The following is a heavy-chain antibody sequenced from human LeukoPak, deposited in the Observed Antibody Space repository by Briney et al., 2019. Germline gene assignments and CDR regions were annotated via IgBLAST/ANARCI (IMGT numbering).Heavy chain of an antibody. Sequence: ASVKVSCKASGYTFTSYDINWVRQATGQGLEWMGWMNPNSGNTGYAQKFQGRVTMTRNTSISTAYMELSSLRSEDTAVCYCARGRNIVATIIGYWGQGTLVTVSS. D-gene: IGHD5-12*01. CDR1: GYTFTSYD. V-gene: IGHV1-8*01. CDR2: MNPNSGNT. CDR3: ARGRNIVATIIGY. J-gene: IGHJ4*02.